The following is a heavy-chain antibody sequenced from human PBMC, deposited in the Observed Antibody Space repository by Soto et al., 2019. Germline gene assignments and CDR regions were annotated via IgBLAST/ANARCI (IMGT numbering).Heavy chain of an antibody. CDR1: GYTFTSYG. CDR2: ISAYNGNT. D-gene: IGHD6-19*01. V-gene: IGHV1-18*01. CDR3: ARVHPPGIAVAGSYNWFDP. Sequence: QVQLVQSGAEVKKPGASVKVSCKASGYTFTSYGISWVRQAPGQGLEWMGWISAYNGNTNYAQKLQGRVTMTTDTSTSTDYMELRSLRSDDTAVYYCARVHPPGIAVAGSYNWFDPWGQGTLVTVSS. J-gene: IGHJ5*02.